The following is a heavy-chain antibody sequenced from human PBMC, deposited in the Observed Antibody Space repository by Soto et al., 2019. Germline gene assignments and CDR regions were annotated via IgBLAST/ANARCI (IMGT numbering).Heavy chain of an antibody. CDR3: AKDRSSTSCYAFDY. D-gene: IGHD2-2*01. CDR1: GFTFRNYA. CDR2: ISGSGGTT. Sequence: EVQLLESGGGLVQPGGSLRRSCAASGFTFRNYAMSWARQAPGKGLEWVSAISGSGGTTHYADSVKGRFTISRDNSKNTLYPQMNSLRVEDTAVYYCAKDRSSTSCYAFDYWGQGSLVTVSS. V-gene: IGHV3-23*01. J-gene: IGHJ4*02.